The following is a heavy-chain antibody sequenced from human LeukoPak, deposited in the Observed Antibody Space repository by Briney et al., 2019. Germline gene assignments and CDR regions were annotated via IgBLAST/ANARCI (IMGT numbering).Heavy chain of an antibody. D-gene: IGHD6-13*01. V-gene: IGHV3-23*01. CDR3: ARDAVLRNIAAAGYFDY. J-gene: IGHJ4*02. CDR2: ISGSGGST. Sequence: GGSLRLSRAASGFTFSSYAMSWVRQAPGKGLEWVSAISGSGGSTYYADSVKGRFTISRDNAKNSLYLQMNSLRAEDTALYYCARDAVLRNIAAAGYFDYWGQGTLVTVSS. CDR1: GFTFSSYA.